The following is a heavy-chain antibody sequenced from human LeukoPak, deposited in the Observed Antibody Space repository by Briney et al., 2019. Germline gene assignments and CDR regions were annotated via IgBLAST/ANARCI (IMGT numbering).Heavy chain of an antibody. Sequence: SETLSLTCAVYGGSLSGYYWSWIRQPPGKGLEWIGEINHSGSTNYNPSLKSRVTISVDTSKNQFSLKLSSVTAADTAVYYCARGRIAVAGAYLYWGQGTLVTVSS. V-gene: IGHV4-34*01. CDR2: INHSGST. D-gene: IGHD6-19*01. J-gene: IGHJ4*02. CDR1: GGSLSGYY. CDR3: ARGRIAVAGAYLY.